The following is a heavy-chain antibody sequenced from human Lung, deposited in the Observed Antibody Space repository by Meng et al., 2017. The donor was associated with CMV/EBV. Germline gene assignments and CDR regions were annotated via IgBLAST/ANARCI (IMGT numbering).Heavy chain of an antibody. V-gene: IGHV3-21*03. D-gene: IGHD4-17*01. J-gene: IGHJ4*02. CDR1: GFTFSSYS. CDR2: ISSSSSYI. Sequence: GESXKISCAASGFTFSSYSMNCVRQATGKGLEWVSSISSSSSYIYYADSVKGRFTISRDNAKNSLYLQMNSLRAEDTAVYYCAREDYGDYGLDYWGQGTLVTVSS. CDR3: AREDYGDYGLDY.